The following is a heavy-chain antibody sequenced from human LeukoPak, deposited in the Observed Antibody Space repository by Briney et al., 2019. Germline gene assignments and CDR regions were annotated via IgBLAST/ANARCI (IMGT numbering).Heavy chain of an antibody. V-gene: IGHV3-7*01. D-gene: IGHD4-11*01. CDR1: GFTFSNYW. Sequence: GGSLRLSCAASGFTFSNYWMSWVRQAPGKGLEWVAKIKQDGSEKYYVDSVKGRFTISRDNAKNSLYLQMNSLRAEDTAVYCCARSHYTNSAGNYFSYMDVWGKGTTVTVSS. CDR3: ARSHYTNSAGNYFSYMDV. CDR2: IKQDGSEK. J-gene: IGHJ6*03.